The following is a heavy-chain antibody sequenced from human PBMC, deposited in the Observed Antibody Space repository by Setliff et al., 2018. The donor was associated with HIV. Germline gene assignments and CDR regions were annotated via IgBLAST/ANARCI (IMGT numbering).Heavy chain of an antibody. V-gene: IGHV3-23*01. J-gene: IGHJ4*02. D-gene: IGHD1-26*01. CDR3: APRSGLVGTTPAAVDH. Sequence: PGGSLRLSCAASGFTFSSHAMSWVRQAPGKGLEWLSGISANGISTHYADSVKGRLTIPRDNAKNALYLFMHSLRAEDTAVYFCAPRSGLVGTTPAAVDHWGQGTLVTVSS. CDR1: GFTFSSHA. CDR2: ISANGIST.